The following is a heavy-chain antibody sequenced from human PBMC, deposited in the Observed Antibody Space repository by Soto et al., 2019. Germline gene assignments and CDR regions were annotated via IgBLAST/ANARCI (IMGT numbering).Heavy chain of an antibody. D-gene: IGHD3-10*02. Sequence: QLQLQESGPGLVKPSETLSLTCTVSGGSISSSSYYWGWIRQPPGKGLEWIGSIYYSGSTYYNPSLMTRVTISVDTSKHQFSLMLSAVTAADTAVYYCALFGVVYYWGQGTLVTVSS. CDR2: IYYSGST. CDR1: GGSISSSSYY. CDR3: ALFGVVYY. J-gene: IGHJ4*02. V-gene: IGHV4-39*01.